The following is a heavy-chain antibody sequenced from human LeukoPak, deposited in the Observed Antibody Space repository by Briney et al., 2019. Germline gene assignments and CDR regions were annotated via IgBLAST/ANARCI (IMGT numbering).Heavy chain of an antibody. D-gene: IGHD3-10*01. Sequence: SETLSLTCAVYGGSFSGYYWSWIRQPAGKGLEWIGRIYTSGSTNYNPSLKSRVTMSVDTSKNQFSLKLSSVTAADTAVYYCARVILWFGEGGMDVWGQGTTVTVSS. V-gene: IGHV4-59*10. CDR2: IYTSGST. J-gene: IGHJ6*02. CDR1: GGSFSGYY. CDR3: ARVILWFGEGGMDV.